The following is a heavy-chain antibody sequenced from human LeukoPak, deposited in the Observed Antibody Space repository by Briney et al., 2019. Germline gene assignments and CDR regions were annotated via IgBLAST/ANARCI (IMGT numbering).Heavy chain of an antibody. D-gene: IGHD3-22*01. J-gene: IGHJ4*02. CDR2: IKQDGSEK. Sequence: GGSLRLSCAASGFTFSGYWMSWVRQAPGKGVEWAANIKQDGSEKYYVDSVKGRFTISRDNAKNSLYLQMNSLRAEDTAVYYCVRDLYRIVVVPHYFDYWGQGTLVTVSS. CDR3: VRDLYRIVVVPHYFDY. V-gene: IGHV3-7*01. CDR1: GFTFSGYW.